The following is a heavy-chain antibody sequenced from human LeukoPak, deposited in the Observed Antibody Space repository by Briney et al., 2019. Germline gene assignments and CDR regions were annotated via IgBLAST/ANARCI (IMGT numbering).Heavy chain of an antibody. CDR3: ARDGELYSGSKGLFDI. CDR2: ISANNGDT. J-gene: IGHJ3*02. Sequence: ASVKVSCKASGYTFPSYGISWVRQAPGQGLEWMGWISANNGDTDYAQKFQDRVTMTTDTSTSTAYMELRSLRSDDTAVYYCARDGELYSGSKGLFDIWGQGTMVTVSS. V-gene: IGHV1-18*01. CDR1: GYTFPSYG. D-gene: IGHD1-26*01.